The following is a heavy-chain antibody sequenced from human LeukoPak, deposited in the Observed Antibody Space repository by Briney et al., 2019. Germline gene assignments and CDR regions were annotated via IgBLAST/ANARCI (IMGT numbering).Heavy chain of an antibody. Sequence: PSETLSLTCTVSGGSVSNYYWSWIRQPPGKGLDWIGYIYYSGSTNYNPSLKSRVTISVDTSKNQFSLKLSSVTAADTAVYYCARKPALYSGAAAGPSPSTNFDYWGQGTLVTVSS. D-gene: IGHD6-13*01. CDR1: GGSVSNYY. CDR3: ARKPALYSGAAAGPSPSTNFDY. V-gene: IGHV4-59*02. CDR2: IYYSGST. J-gene: IGHJ4*02.